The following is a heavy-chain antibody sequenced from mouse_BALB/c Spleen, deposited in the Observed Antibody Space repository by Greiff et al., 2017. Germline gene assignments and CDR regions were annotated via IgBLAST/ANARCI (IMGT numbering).Heavy chain of an antibody. CDR1: GYSITSDYA. CDR3: ARRLTGYYFDY. Sequence: EVQLQESGPGLVKPSQSLSLTCTVTGYSITSDYAWNWIRQFPGNKLEWMGYISYSGSTSYNPSLKSRISITRDTSKNQFFLQLNSVTTEDTATYYCARRLTGYYFDYWGQGTTLTVSS. V-gene: IGHV3-2*02. D-gene: IGHD4-1*01. J-gene: IGHJ2*01. CDR2: ISYSGST.